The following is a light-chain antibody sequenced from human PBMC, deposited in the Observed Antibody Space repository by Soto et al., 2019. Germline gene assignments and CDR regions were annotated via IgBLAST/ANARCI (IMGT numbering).Light chain of an antibody. CDR3: SSYTSSSSHVV. CDR1: TSDVGDYNF. CDR2: EVG. Sequence: QSALTQPASVSGSPGQSVTISCTATTSDVGDYNFVSWYQQHPGKAPKLTLSEVGNRPSGISNRFSGSKSCNTASLTISGRQAEDEADYCCSSYTSSSSHVVFCGGTKLTVL. J-gene: IGLJ2*01. V-gene: IGLV2-14*01.